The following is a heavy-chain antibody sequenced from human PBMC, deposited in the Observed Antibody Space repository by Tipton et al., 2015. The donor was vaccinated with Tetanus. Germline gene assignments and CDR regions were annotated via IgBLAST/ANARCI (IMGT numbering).Heavy chain of an antibody. CDR3: VRDSGLGLDAFDI. CDR2: TYYRSKWYN. J-gene: IGHJ3*02. V-gene: IGHV6-1*01. CDR1: GDSVSSNTDA. D-gene: IGHD3-16*01. Sequence: GLVKPSQTLSLTCAISGDSVSSNTDAWNWIRQSPSRGLEWLGRTYYRSKWYNDYALSVKSRITINPDTSKNQFSLQLKSVTPEDTAMYYGVRDSGLGLDAFDIWGRGTMVTVSS.